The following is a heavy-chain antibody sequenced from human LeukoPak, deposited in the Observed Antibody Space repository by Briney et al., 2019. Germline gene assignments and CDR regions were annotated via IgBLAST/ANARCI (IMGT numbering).Heavy chain of an antibody. Sequence: ASVKVSCKASGYTFTSYDINWVRQATGQGLEWVGWMNPNSGNTGYAQKFQGRVTMTRNTSISTAYMELSSLRSEDTAVYYCARATRGSSSYSFDYWGQGTLVTVSS. CDR1: GYTFTSYD. CDR2: MNPNSGNT. J-gene: IGHJ4*02. CDR3: ARATRGSSSYSFDY. D-gene: IGHD6-13*01. V-gene: IGHV1-8*01.